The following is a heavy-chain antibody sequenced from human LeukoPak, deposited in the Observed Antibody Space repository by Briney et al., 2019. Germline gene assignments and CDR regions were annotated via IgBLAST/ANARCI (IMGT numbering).Heavy chain of an antibody. J-gene: IGHJ4*02. Sequence: SQTLSLTCTVSGGSISSGDYYWSWIRQPPGKGLEWIGYIYYSGSTYYNPSLKSRVTISVDTSKNQFSLKLSPVTAADTAVYYCARGHYNFWSGCWESDWGQGTLVTVSS. CDR1: GGSISSGDYY. CDR3: ARGHYNFWSGCWESD. CDR2: IYYSGST. D-gene: IGHD3-3*01. V-gene: IGHV4-30-4*01.